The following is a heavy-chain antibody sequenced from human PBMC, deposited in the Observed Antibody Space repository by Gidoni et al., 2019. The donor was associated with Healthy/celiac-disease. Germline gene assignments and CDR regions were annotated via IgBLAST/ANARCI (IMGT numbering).Heavy chain of an antibody. CDR3: AKFGGDSSGYYSDAFDI. J-gene: IGHJ3*02. V-gene: IGHV3-9*01. Sequence: EVQLVESGGGLVQPGRSLRLSCAASGFTFDDYAMHWVRQAPGKGLEWVSGISWNSGSIGYADSVKGRFTSSRDNAKNSLYLQMNSLRAEDTALYYCAKFGGDSSGYYSDAFDIWGQGTMVTVSS. CDR1: GFTFDDYA. CDR2: ISWNSGSI. D-gene: IGHD3-22*01.